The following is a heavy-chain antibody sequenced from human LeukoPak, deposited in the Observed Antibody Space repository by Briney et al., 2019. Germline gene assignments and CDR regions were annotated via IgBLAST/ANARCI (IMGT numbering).Heavy chain of an antibody. V-gene: IGHV1-2*02. Sequence: GASVKVSCKASGYTFTGYYMHWVRQAPGQGLEWMGWINPNSGGTNYAQKFQGRVTMTRDTSISTAYMELSRLRSDDTAVYYCARDPGSPTVEEYYMDVWGKGTTVTVSS. J-gene: IGHJ6*03. CDR3: ARDPGSPTVEEYYMDV. CDR2: INPNSGGT. CDR1: GYTFTGYY. D-gene: IGHD4-23*01.